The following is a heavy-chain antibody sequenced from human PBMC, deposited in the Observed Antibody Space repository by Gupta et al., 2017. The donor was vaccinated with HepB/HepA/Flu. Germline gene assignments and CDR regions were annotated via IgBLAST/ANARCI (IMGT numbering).Heavy chain of an antibody. Sequence: EVQLLESGGGLVQPGGSLRLSCAASGLTFTMYAMTWVRQAPGKGLEWVSDISVSGDSTHYADSVKGRFTISRDNSKNTRYLQMNSLRAEDTAVYYCANFWRGEYTGIYYFDYWGQGTLVTVSS. CDR1: GLTFTMYA. J-gene: IGHJ4*02. CDR2: ISVSGDST. D-gene: IGHD3-3*01. V-gene: IGHV3-23*01. CDR3: ANFWRGEYTGIYYFDY.